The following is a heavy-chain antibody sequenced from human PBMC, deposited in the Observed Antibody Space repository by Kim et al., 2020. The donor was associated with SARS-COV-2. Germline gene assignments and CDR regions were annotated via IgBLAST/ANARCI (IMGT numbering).Heavy chain of an antibody. J-gene: IGHJ6*02. Sequence: DYAVSVKSRITSNPDTSKNQCSLQLNSVTPEDTAVYYCARGLWFYYYGMDVWGQGTTVTVSS. V-gene: IGHV6-1*01. CDR3: ARGLWFYYYGMDV. D-gene: IGHD5-18*01.